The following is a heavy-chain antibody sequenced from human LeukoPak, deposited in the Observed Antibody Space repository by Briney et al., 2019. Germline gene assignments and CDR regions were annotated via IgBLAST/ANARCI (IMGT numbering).Heavy chain of an antibody. Sequence: GGSLRLSCAASGFTFSTYAMHWVRQAPGKGLEWVGIISYDGGSTSYADSVKGRFTISRDNSKNTLYLQMSSLRTEDTAVYYCAKIEGSSSYYFDYWGQGTLVTVSS. CDR3: AKIEGSSSYYFDY. J-gene: IGHJ4*02. D-gene: IGHD6-6*01. CDR1: GFTFSTYA. V-gene: IGHV3-30*18. CDR2: ISYDGGST.